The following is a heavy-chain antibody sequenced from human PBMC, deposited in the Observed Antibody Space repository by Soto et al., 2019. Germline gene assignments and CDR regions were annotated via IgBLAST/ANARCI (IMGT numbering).Heavy chain of an antibody. CDR3: ARLFRWLRPYYYYYGMDV. D-gene: IGHD5-12*01. CDR1: GGSFSGYY. V-gene: IGHV4-34*01. J-gene: IGHJ6*02. CDR2: INHSGST. Sequence: PSETLSLTCAVYGGSFSGYYWSWIRQPPGKGLEWIGEINHSGSTNYNPSLKSRVTISVDTSKNQFSLKLSSVTAADTAVYYCARLFRWLRPYYYYYGMDVWGQGTTVT.